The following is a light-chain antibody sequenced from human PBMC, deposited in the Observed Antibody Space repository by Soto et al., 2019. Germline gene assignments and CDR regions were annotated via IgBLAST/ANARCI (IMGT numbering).Light chain of an antibody. CDR2: DAS. J-gene: IGKJ1*01. CDR3: QQWRAWT. V-gene: IGKV3-11*01. CDR1: QSISSY. Sequence: EIVLTQSPATLSLSPGERATLSCRASQSISSYLVWYQRKPGQAPRLLIYDASNRATGIPARFSGSGSGTDFPLTISSLYSEDFAIYYCQQWRAWTYCQGTNLDIK.